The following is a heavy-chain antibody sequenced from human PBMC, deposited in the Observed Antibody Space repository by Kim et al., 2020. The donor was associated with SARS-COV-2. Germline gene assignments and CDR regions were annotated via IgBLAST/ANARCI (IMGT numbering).Heavy chain of an antibody. CDR1: GLTIINNY. J-gene: IGHJ3*02. D-gene: IGHD1-1*01. V-gene: IGHV3-66*01. Sequence: GGSLRLSCAASGLTIINNYMSWVRQAPGKGLEWVSVLYTGGTTYYTDSVKGRFTISRDDSRNTLFLQMNSLGAEDTAVYFCARESRPGGFDIWGQGTMVTVSS. CDR3: ARESRPGGFDI. CDR2: LYTGGTT.